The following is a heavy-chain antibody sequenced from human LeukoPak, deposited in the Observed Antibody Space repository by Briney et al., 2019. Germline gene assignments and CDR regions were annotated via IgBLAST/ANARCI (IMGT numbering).Heavy chain of an antibody. V-gene: IGHV1-2*02. J-gene: IGHJ4*02. Sequence: ASVKVSCKASGYTFTGYYMHWVRQAPGQGLEWMGWINPNSGGTYYAQKFQGRVTMTSDTSISTAYMELSRLRSDDTAVYYCARANVLTGYYILDHWGQGTLVTVSS. CDR2: INPNSGGT. CDR1: GYTFTGYY. CDR3: ARANVLTGYYILDH. D-gene: IGHD3-9*01.